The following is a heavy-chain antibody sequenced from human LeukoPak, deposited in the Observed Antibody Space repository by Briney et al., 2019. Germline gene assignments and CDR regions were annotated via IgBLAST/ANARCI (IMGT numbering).Heavy chain of an antibody. J-gene: IGHJ4*02. V-gene: IGHV3-30*18. CDR2: ISYDGSNK. D-gene: IGHD1-14*01. CDR1: GFTFSSYG. Sequence: PGRSLRLSCAASGFTFSSYGMHWVRQAPGKGLEWEAVISYDGSNKYYADSVKGRFTISRDNSKNTLYLQMNSLRAEDTAVYYCAKESEPVVSPSYFDYWGQGTLVTVSS. CDR3: AKESEPVVSPSYFDY.